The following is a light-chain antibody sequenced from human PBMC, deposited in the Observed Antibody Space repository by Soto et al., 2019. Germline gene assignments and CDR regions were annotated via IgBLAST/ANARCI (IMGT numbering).Light chain of an antibody. Sequence: DIQMTQSPSSLSASVGDRVTITCRASQSISSYLNWYQQKPGKAPKLLIYAASSLQSGAPSRFSGSGSGTDFTLTISSLQPEDFANYYCQQSYSTPKWTLRQGTKADIK. CDR3: QQSYSTPKWT. J-gene: IGKJ1*01. V-gene: IGKV1-39*01. CDR1: QSISSY. CDR2: AAS.